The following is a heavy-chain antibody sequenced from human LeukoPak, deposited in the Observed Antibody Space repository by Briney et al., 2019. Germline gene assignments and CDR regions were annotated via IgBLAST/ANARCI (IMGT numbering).Heavy chain of an antibody. D-gene: IGHD5-18*01. V-gene: IGHV3-23*01. CDR3: ANGYNYGLDY. J-gene: IGHJ4*02. CDR2: ISTSGGST. Sequence: PGGSLRLSCAASGFTFSSSAMSWVRQAPGKGLKWVSGISTSGGSTYYSDSVKGRFTISRDNFKNTLYLQMNSLRAEDTAVYYCANGYNYGLDYWGQGTLVTVSS. CDR1: GFTFSSSA.